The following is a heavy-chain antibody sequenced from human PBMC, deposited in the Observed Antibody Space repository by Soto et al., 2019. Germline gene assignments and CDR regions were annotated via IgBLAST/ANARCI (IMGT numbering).Heavy chain of an antibody. Sequence: EVQLVESGGGLVQPGGSLRLSCAASGFTFSSYSMNWVRQAPGKGLEWVSYISSSSSTIYYADSVKGRFTISRDNAKNSLYLQMNSLRAEDTAVYYCAAPGYCSGGSCYGAIDYWGQGTLVTVSS. CDR3: AAPGYCSGGSCYGAIDY. J-gene: IGHJ4*02. CDR1: GFTFSSYS. D-gene: IGHD2-15*01. CDR2: ISSSSSTI. V-gene: IGHV3-48*01.